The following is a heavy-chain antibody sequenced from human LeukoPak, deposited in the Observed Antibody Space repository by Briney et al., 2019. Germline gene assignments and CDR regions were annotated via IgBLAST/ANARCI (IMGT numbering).Heavy chain of an antibody. CDR1: GYTFTSYY. V-gene: IGHV1-46*01. D-gene: IGHD3-22*01. J-gene: IGHJ4*02. CDR3: ARVEFYARYYDSSGYPRGYYFDY. CDR2: INPSGGST. Sequence: VASVKVSCKASGYTFTSYYMHWVRQAPGQGLEWMGIINPSGGSTSYAQKFQGRVTMTRDTSTSTVYMELSSLRSEDTAVYYCARVEFYARYYDSSGYPRGYYFDYWGQGTLVTVSS.